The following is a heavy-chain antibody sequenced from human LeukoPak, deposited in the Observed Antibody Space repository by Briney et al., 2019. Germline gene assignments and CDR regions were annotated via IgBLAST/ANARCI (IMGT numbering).Heavy chain of an antibody. CDR1: GFTVSSNY. Sequence: PGGSLRLSCAASGFTVSSNYMSWVRQAPGKGLEWVGVIYSGGSTYYADSVKGRFTISRDNAKNSLYLQMNSLRAEDTALYYCARHVSRYYDSSGYLNYWGQGTLVTVSS. CDR3: ARHVSRYYDSSGYLNY. V-gene: IGHV3-66*04. CDR2: IYSGGST. D-gene: IGHD3-22*01. J-gene: IGHJ4*02.